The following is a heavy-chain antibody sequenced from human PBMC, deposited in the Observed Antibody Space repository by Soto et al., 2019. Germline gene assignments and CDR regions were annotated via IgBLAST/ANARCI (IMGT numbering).Heavy chain of an antibody. V-gene: IGHV1-18*01. D-gene: IGHD3-9*01. Sequence: ASVEVCCKASGYTFTNYGLTWVRQAPGQGPEWVGWVSAYNGNTHYAQKLQGRVAMTTDTSTSTAYMELRSLSSDDTAVYYCARPQNDILTDSYTNYFDSWGQGTPVTVSS. CDR3: ARPQNDILTDSYTNYFDS. J-gene: IGHJ4*02. CDR2: VSAYNGNT. CDR1: GYTFTNYG.